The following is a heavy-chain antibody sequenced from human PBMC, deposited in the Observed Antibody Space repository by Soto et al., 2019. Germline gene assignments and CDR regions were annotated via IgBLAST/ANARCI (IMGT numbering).Heavy chain of an antibody. V-gene: IGHV3-23*01. Sequence: SLRLSCAASGFTFTTYAMSWVRQAPGKGLEWVSSISGSGGSTYDADSAKGRFTISRDTSQNTLYVQMNSLRAEDTAIYYCVKASPPGGSQRNNGFDPWGQGSLVTVSS. CDR3: VKASPPGGSQRNNGFDP. J-gene: IGHJ5*02. CDR2: ISGSGGST. CDR1: GFTFTTYA. D-gene: IGHD3-16*01.